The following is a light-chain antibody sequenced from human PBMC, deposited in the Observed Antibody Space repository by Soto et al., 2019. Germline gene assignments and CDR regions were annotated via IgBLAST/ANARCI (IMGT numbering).Light chain of an antibody. CDR2: GAS. CDR1: QSITSD. Sequence: DILMAQAPSTLCASPVAGATLSCTASQSITSDLAWYQHKPGQTPRLLIHGASNRATGIPARFSGVGSGTEFTLTISSLQSEDFAVYYCQQYNKWPQTFGQGTRLEIK. CDR3: QQYNKWPQT. V-gene: IGKV3-15*01. J-gene: IGKJ5*01.